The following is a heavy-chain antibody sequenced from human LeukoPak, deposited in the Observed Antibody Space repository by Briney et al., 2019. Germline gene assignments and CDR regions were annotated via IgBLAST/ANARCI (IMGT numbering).Heavy chain of an antibody. Sequence: ASVKVSCKASGGTFSSYAISWVRQAPGQGLEWMGGIIPIFGTANYAQKFQGRVTITADESTSTAYMELSSLRSEDTAVCYCARERIAARGAFDIWGQGTMVTVSS. J-gene: IGHJ3*02. CDR3: ARERIAARGAFDI. CDR1: GGTFSSYA. CDR2: IIPIFGTA. V-gene: IGHV1-69*01. D-gene: IGHD6-13*01.